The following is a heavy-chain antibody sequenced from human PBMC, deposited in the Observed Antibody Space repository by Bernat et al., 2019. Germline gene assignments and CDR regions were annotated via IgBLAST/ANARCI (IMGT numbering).Heavy chain of an antibody. V-gene: IGHV4-4*02. CDR3: ARVLALTYSRYWYFDL. D-gene: IGHD6-13*01. CDR2: IHHIGST. J-gene: IGHJ2*01. CDR1: GGSISSSNW. Sequence: QVQLQESGPGLVKPSGTLSLTCAVSGGSISSSNWWSWVRQPPGKGLEWVGEIHHIGSTNYNPSLKSRVTISVDKSKNQFSLKLSSVTAADTAVYYCARVLALTYSRYWYFDLWGRGTLVTVSS.